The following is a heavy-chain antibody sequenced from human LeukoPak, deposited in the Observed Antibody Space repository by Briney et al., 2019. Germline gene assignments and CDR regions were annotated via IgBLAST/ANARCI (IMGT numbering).Heavy chain of an antibody. CDR3: ATDSPHQRFDY. J-gene: IGHJ4*02. CDR2: IDLNTGDT. CDR1: GYTFIDYW. Sequence: ASVKVSCKASGYTFIDYWIHWVRQAPGQGLEWMGRIDLNTGDTTSAQKFQGRVTMTRDTSSRTTYMDLSGLGADDTAVYYCATDSPHQRFDYWGQGTLVTVSS. V-gene: IGHV1-2*02.